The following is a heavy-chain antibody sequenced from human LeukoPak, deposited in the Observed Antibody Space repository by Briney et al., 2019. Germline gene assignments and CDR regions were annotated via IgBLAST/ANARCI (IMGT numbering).Heavy chain of an antibody. Sequence: PSETLSLTCTVSGGSISSYYWSWIRQPPGKGLEWIGYIYYSGSTNYNPSLKSRVTISVDTSKNQFSLKLSSVTAADTAVYYCARKYRGYFDYWGQGTLVTVSS. CDR3: ARKYRGYFDY. J-gene: IGHJ4*02. V-gene: IGHV4-59*01. CDR2: IYYSGST. D-gene: IGHD5-18*01. CDR1: GGSISSYY.